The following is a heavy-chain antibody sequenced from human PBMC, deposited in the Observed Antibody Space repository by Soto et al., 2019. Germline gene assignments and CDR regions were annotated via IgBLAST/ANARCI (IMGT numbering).Heavy chain of an antibody. D-gene: IGHD5-18*01. CDR3: ARDPGVGYRYGGGSDY. V-gene: IGHV1-69*01. J-gene: IGHJ4*02. CDR2: IIPIFGTA. CDR1: GGTFSSYA. Sequence: QVQLVQSGAEVKKPGSSVKVSCKASGGTFSSYAISWVRQAPGQGLEWMGGIIPIFGTANYAQKFQGRVTITADESTSTADMELSSLRSEDTAVYYCARDPGVGYRYGGGSDYWGQGTLVTVSS.